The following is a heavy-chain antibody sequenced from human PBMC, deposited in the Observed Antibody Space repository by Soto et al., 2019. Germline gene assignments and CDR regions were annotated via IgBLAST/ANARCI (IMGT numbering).Heavy chain of an antibody. J-gene: IGHJ4*03. CDR1: GLTFSSFA. CDR2: ISSSSSTI. Sequence: EVQLVESGGGLVQPGGSLRLSCAASGLTFSSFAMNWVRQAPGKGLEWVSYISSSSSTIYYADYVKGRFTISRDNARNSLYLQRNSLRDEDTAVYYCASDPQDRRGPFGYWGHGTLVTVSS. CDR3: ASDPQDRRGPFGY. D-gene: IGHD2-15*01. V-gene: IGHV3-48*02.